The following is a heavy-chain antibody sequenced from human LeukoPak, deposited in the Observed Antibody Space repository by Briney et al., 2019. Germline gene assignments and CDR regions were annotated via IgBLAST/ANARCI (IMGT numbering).Heavy chain of an antibody. V-gene: IGHV3-66*01. Sequence: GGSLRLSCAASEFSVGSNYMTWVRQAPGKGLEWVSLIYSGGSTYYADSVRGRFTISRDNSKNSLYLQMNSLRAEDTAVYYCVPTRRGPGVDYWGQGTLVTVSS. D-gene: IGHD2-2*01. CDR2: IYSGGST. CDR1: EFSVGSNY. J-gene: IGHJ4*02. CDR3: VPTRRGPGVDY.